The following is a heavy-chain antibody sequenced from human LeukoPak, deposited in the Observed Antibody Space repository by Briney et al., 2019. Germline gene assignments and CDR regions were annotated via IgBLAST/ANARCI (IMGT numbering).Heavy chain of an antibody. Sequence: SETLSLTCSVSGGSISSRSYYWGWIRHPPGKGLEWIGSISYSASTYYNPSLKSRVTISVDTSKNQFSLKLSSVTAADTALYYCARQRWLVHNWFDPWGQGTLVTVSS. CDR1: GGSISSRSYY. D-gene: IGHD6-19*01. CDR3: ARQRWLVHNWFDP. V-gene: IGHV4-39*01. J-gene: IGHJ5*02. CDR2: ISYSAST.